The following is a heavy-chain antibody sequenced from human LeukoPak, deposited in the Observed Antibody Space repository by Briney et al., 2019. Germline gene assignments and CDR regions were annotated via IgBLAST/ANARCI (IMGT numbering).Heavy chain of an antibody. V-gene: IGHV3-66*04. J-gene: IGHJ4*02. D-gene: IGHD1-26*01. CDR1: GFTVSSNF. CDR3: AKPGLSGSFSQLHY. CDR2: IYSGGST. Sequence: GGSLRLSCAASGFTVSSNFMSWVRQAPGKGLEWVSVIYSGGSTYYADSVRGRFTISRDSSKNTLYLQMNSLRAEDTAVYYCAKPGLSGSFSQLHYWGQGTLVTVSS.